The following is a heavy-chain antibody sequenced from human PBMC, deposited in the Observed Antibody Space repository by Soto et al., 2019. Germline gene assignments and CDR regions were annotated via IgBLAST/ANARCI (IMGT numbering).Heavy chain of an antibody. J-gene: IGHJ4*02. CDR2: INHSGRV. V-gene: IGHV4-34*01. D-gene: IGHD5-12*01. Sequence: NPSETLSLTCAVYGGSFSGHSWTWIRQSPGKGLEWIGDINHSGRVNYSPSLKSRVTISLDTSKNQFSLKLSSVTAADTAVYYCARRGDGYKYYFDYWGQGTLVTVSS. CDR1: GGSFSGHS. CDR3: ARRGDGYKYYFDY.